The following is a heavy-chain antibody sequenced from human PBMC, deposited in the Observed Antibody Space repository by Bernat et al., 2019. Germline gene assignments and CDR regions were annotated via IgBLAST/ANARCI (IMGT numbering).Heavy chain of an antibody. V-gene: IGHV3-7*03. CDR3: ARVRSTSRNVDY. CDR2: IKQDGSEK. CDR1: GFTFRGYW. D-gene: IGHD2-2*01. J-gene: IGHJ4*02. Sequence: DVQLVESGGGLVQPGGSLRLSCAASGFTFRGYWMTWVRQAPGKGLEWVANIKQDGSEKYYVDSVKGRFTISRDNAKNSLDLQMNSLRAEDTAVYYCARVRSTSRNVDYRGQGSLLTVSS.